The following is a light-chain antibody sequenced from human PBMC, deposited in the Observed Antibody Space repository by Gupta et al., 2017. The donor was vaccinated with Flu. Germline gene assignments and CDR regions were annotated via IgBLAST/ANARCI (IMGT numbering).Light chain of an antibody. V-gene: IGLV6-57*01. J-gene: IGLJ3*02. Sequence: FVLTQPHSVSESPGKTVTISCTRRSGGVASAFVQWLQKRPGTSPTTVIYQNDERPSGVPARFSGSIDTSSNSASLVISGLMTEDEADYYCQSYDGANWVFGGGTKLTVL. CDR1: SGGVASAF. CDR3: QSYDGANWV. CDR2: QND.